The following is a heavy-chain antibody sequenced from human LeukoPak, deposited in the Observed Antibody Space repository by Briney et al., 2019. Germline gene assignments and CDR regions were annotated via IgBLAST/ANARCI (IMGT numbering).Heavy chain of an antibody. J-gene: IGHJ3*02. Sequence: PGRSLRLSCAASGFTFSSYAMSWVRQAPGKGLEWVSAISGSGGSTYYADSVKGRFTISRDNSKNTLYLQMNSLRAEDTAVYYCAKAMVRGVISRAGGAFDIWGQGTMVTVSS. CDR3: AKAMVRGVISRAGGAFDI. CDR1: GFTFSSYA. D-gene: IGHD3-10*01. V-gene: IGHV3-23*01. CDR2: ISGSGGST.